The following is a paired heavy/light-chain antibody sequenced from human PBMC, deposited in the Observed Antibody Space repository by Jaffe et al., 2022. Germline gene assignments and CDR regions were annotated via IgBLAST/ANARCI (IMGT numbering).Heavy chain of an antibody. D-gene: IGHD3-10*01. J-gene: IGHJ4*02. V-gene: IGHV3-43D*04. CDR3: AKDMRSGSYYNMGQYYFDY. CDR2: ISWDGGST. CDR1: GFTFDDYA. Sequence: EVQLVESGGVVVQPGGSLRLSCAASGFTFDDYAMHWVRQAPGKGLEWVSLISWDGGSTYYADSVKGRFTISRDNSKNSLYLQMNSLRAEDTALYYCAKDMRSGSYYNMGQYYFDYWGQGTLVTVSS.
Light chain of an antibody. CDR2: DVS. CDR1: SSDVGGYNY. J-gene: IGLJ3*02. Sequence: QSALTQPASVSGSPGQSITISCTGTSSDVGGYNYVSWYQQHPGKAPKLMIYDVSNRPSGVSNRFSGSKSGNTASLTISGLQAEDEADYYCSSYTSSSTLMFGGGTKLTVL. V-gene: IGLV2-14*03. CDR3: SSYTSSSTLM.